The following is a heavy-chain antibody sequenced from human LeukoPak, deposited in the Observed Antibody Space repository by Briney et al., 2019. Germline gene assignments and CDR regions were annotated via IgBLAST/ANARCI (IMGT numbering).Heavy chain of an antibody. J-gene: IGHJ4*02. V-gene: IGHV4-59*12. CDR3: ARGGTFYDYVWGSYRQSAYYFDY. Sequence: SETLSLTCTVSGGSISSYYWSWIRQPPGKGLEWIGYIYYSGSTNYNPSLKSRVTISVDTSKNQFSLELSSVTAADTAVYYCARGGTFYDYVWGSYRQSAYYFDYWGQGTLVTVSS. CDR2: IYYSGST. D-gene: IGHD3-16*02. CDR1: GGSISSYY.